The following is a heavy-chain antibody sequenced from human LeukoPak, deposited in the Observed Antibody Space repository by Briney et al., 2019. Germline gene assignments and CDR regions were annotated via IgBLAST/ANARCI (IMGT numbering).Heavy chain of an antibody. J-gene: IGHJ6*02. V-gene: IGHV3-21*04. Sequence: GGSLRLSCAASGFTFSSYSMNWVRQAPGKGLEWVSSISSSSSYIYYADSVKGRFTISRDNAKNSLYLQMNSLRAYVTAADYSASYRSYGMDYYYYYGMDVWGQGTTVTVSS. D-gene: IGHD5-18*01. CDR1: GFTFSSYS. CDR2: ISSSSSYI. CDR3: ASYRSYGMDYYYYYGMDV.